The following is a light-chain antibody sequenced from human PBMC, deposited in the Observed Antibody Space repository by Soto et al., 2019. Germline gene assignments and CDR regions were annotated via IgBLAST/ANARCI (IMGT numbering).Light chain of an antibody. CDR2: LGS. CDR3: MQALPREIT. V-gene: IGKV2-28*01. CDR1: QSLLHSNGYNY. J-gene: IGKJ4*01. Sequence: DIVMTQSPLSLPVTPGEPASISCRSSQSLLHSNGYNYLDWYLQKPGQSPQLLIYLGSNRASGVPDRFSGSGSGTDFTLKISRVEAEDVGVYYCMQALPREITFGGGTKVEIK.